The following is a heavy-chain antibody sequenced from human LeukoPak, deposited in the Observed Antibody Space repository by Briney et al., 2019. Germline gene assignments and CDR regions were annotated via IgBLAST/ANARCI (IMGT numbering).Heavy chain of an antibody. CDR2: IIPILGIA. CDR1: GGTFSSYA. Sequence: SVKVSCKASGGTFSSYAISWVRQAPGQGLEWMGRIIPILGIANYAQKFQGRVTITADKPTSTAYMELSSLRSEDTAVYYCARASFIAVAGTATYFQHWGQGTPVTVSS. J-gene: IGHJ1*01. D-gene: IGHD6-19*01. V-gene: IGHV1-69*04. CDR3: ARASFIAVAGTATYFQH.